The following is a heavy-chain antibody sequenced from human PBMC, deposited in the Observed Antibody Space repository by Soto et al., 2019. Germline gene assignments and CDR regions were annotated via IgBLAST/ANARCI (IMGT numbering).Heavy chain of an antibody. CDR3: VRNYGQVDF. V-gene: IGHV4-4*02. Sequence: SETLSLTCAVSGVSISSSNWWSWVRQPPGKGLEWIGEIYHRGTTNYNPSLKSRVTISVDKSNNQFSLGLTSVTAADTAVYYCVRNYGQVDFWGRGTLVTV. D-gene: IGHD1-7*01. J-gene: IGHJ4*02. CDR1: GVSISSSNW. CDR2: IYHRGTT.